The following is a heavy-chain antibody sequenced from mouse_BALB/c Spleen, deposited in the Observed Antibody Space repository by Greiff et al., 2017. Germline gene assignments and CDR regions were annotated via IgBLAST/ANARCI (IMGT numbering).Heavy chain of an antibody. J-gene: IGHJ4*01. CDR2: INPYNGGT. CDR1: GYSFTGYT. V-gene: IGHV1-18*01. D-gene: IGHD1-1*01. CDR3: ARSDFSYYGSSYYYYAMDY. Sequence: DVKLQESGPELVKPGASMKISCKASGYSFTGYTMNWVKQSHGKNLEWIGLINPYNGGTSYNQKFKGKATLTVDKSSSTAYMELLSLTSEDSAVYYCARSDFSYYGSSYYYYAMDYWGQGTSVTVSS.